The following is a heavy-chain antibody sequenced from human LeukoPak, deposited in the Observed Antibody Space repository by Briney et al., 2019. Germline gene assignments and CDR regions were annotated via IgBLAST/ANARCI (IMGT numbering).Heavy chain of an antibody. CDR3: TKDCGGDCYAPDY. D-gene: IGHD2-21*02. CDR2: ISASGVTT. J-gene: IGHJ4*02. V-gene: IGHV3-23*01. Sequence: GGSLRLSCAASGFTFSSYAMSWVRQAPGKGLEWVAVISASGVTTYYADSVKGRFTISRGNSQNTLYLRMTKLRVDDTALYYCTKDCGGDCYAPDYWGQGTLVTVSS. CDR1: GFTFSSYA.